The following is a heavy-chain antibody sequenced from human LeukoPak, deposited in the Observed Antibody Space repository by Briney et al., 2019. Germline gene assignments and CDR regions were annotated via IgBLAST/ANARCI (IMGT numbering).Heavy chain of an antibody. CDR1: GYTFTGYY. CDR3: ARGDGNPSGYYYGDY. J-gene: IGHJ4*02. D-gene: IGHD3-22*01. Sequence: GSPKVSCKASGYTFTGYYMHWVRQAPGQGLEWMGWINPNSGGTNYAQKFQGRVTMTRDTSISTAYMELSRLRSDDTAVYYCARGDGNPSGYYYGDYWGQGTLVTVSS. V-gene: IGHV1-2*02. CDR2: INPNSGGT.